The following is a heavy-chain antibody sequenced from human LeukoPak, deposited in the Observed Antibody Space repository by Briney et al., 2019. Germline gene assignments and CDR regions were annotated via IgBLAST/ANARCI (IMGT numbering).Heavy chain of an antibody. Sequence: GGSLRLSCAASGFTVSSNYMSWVRQAPGKGLEWVSVIYSGGSTYYADSVKGRFTISRDNSKSTLYLQMNSLRAEDTAVYYCARDRRGVNYFDYWGQGTLVTVSS. J-gene: IGHJ4*02. CDR2: IYSGGST. CDR1: GFTVSSNY. D-gene: IGHD3-10*01. V-gene: IGHV3-66*02. CDR3: ARDRRGVNYFDY.